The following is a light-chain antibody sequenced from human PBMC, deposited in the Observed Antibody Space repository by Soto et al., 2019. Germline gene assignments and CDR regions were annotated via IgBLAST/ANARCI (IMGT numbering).Light chain of an antibody. J-gene: IGLJ3*02. V-gene: IGLV2-14*01. CDR1: RNDVGGFNY. CDR3: NSYTSSSARV. CDR2: EVS. Sequence: QSALTQPASVSGSPGQSITISCTGTRNDVGGFNYVSWYQQHPGKAPKLIIYEVSNRPSGVSNRFSGSKSGNTASLTISGLQAEDEADYYCNSYTSSSARVFGGRTKLTVL.